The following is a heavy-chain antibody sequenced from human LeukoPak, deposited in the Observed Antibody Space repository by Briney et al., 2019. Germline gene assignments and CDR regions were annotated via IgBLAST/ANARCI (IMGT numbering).Heavy chain of an antibody. V-gene: IGHV4-34*01. Sequence: SETLSLTCAVYGGSFSGYYWSWIRQPPGKGLEWIGEINHRGSTNYNPSLKSRVTISVHTSKNQFSLNLTSVNAADTALYFCARAPHTSPTDYYFDFWGPGTLVTVSS. CDR1: GGSFSGYY. J-gene: IGHJ4*02. D-gene: IGHD1-14*01. CDR2: INHRGST. CDR3: ARAPHTSPTDYYFDF.